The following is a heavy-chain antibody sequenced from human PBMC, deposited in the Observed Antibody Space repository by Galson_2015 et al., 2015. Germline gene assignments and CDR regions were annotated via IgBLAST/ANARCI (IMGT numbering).Heavy chain of an antibody. CDR3: ARVGTWYYDSSGNFKRYYYYGMDV. D-gene: IGHD3-22*01. CDR2: IWYDGSNK. Sequence: SLRLSCAASGFTFSSYGMHWVRQAPGKGLEWVAVIWYDGSNKYYADSVKGRFPISRDNSKNTLYLQMNSLRAEDTAVYYCARVGTWYYDSSGNFKRYYYYGMDVWGQGTTVTVSS. V-gene: IGHV3-33*01. J-gene: IGHJ6*02. CDR1: GFTFSSYG.